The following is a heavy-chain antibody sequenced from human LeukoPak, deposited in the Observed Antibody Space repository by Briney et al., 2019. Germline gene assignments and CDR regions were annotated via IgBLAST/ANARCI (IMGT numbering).Heavy chain of an antibody. D-gene: IGHD5-18*01. CDR2: ITSTSSTI. CDR1: GFTFSTYS. CDR3: ARGRTSMAYFDC. J-gene: IGHJ4*02. Sequence: GGSLRLSCAASGFTFSTYSMNWVRQALGKGLEWVSYITSTSSTIYYADSVKGRFTISRDNAKNSLYLQMNSLRDEDTAVYYCARGRTSMAYFDCWGQGTLVTVSS. V-gene: IGHV3-48*02.